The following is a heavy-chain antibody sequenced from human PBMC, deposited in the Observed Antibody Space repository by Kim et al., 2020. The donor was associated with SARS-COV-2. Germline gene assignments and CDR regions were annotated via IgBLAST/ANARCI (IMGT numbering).Heavy chain of an antibody. CDR1: GFTFSSYA. Sequence: GGSLRLSCSASGFTFSSYAMHWVRQTPGKGLEYVSAISSNGDSTYYADSVKGRFTISRDNSKNTLHLQMSSLRAEDTAVYYCVKDLGYYDSSGYYWPYYFGMDVWGQGTTVTVSS. J-gene: IGHJ6*02. D-gene: IGHD3-22*01. CDR3: VKDLGYYDSSGYYWPYYFGMDV. CDR2: ISSNGDST. V-gene: IGHV3-64D*09.